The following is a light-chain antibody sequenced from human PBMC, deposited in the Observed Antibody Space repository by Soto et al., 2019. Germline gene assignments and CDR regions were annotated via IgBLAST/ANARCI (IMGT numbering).Light chain of an antibody. Sequence: DIQMTQSPSSLSASVGDRVTITCRASQRIATYLNWYQQKPGKAPKLLIHSASSLQSGVPSRFSGSGSGTDFTLTISSLQPEDFATYVCQQSFSSPTWTFGQGTKVDI. CDR1: QRIATY. CDR2: SAS. CDR3: QQSFSSPTWT. V-gene: IGKV1-39*01. J-gene: IGKJ1*01.